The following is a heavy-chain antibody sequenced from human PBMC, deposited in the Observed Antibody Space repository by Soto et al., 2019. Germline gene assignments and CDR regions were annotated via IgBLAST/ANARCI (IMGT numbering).Heavy chain of an antibody. D-gene: IGHD6-13*01. CDR1: GFTFSSYG. CDR2: IWYDGSNK. CDR3: ARGVAADNYYYYGMDV. Sequence: SLRLSCAASGFTFSSYGMHWGRQAPGKGLEWVAVIWYDGSNKYYADSVKGRFTISRDNSKNTLYLQMNSLRAEDTAVYYCARGVAADNYYYYGMDVWGQGTTVTVSS. V-gene: IGHV3-33*01. J-gene: IGHJ6*02.